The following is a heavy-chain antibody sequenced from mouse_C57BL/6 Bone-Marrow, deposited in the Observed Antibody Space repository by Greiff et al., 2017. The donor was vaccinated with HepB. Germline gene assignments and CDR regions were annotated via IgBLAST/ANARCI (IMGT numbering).Heavy chain of an antibody. CDR1: GYTFTDYN. CDR3: ARPAYYSNPYAMDY. Sequence: EVQLQQSGPELVKPGASVKIPCKASGYTFTDYNMDWVKQSHGKSLEWIGDINPNNGGTIYNQKFKGKATLTVDKSSSTAYMELRSLTSEDTAVYYCARPAYYSNPYAMDYWGQGTSVTVSS. CDR2: INPNNGGT. V-gene: IGHV1-18*01. D-gene: IGHD2-5*01. J-gene: IGHJ4*01.